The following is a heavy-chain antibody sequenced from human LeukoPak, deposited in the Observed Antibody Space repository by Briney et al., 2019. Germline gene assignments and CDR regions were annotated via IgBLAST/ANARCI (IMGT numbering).Heavy chain of an antibody. V-gene: IGHV3-9*01. Sequence: PGGSLRLSCAASGFTFGDFAMHWVRQPPGRGLEWVSGISWNSDNIGYVDSVEGRFTTSRDNAKNSLYLQMESLRAEDTAVYYCAKDTGSPADAITMEDNAFDIWGQGTMVTVSS. D-gene: IGHD3-3*01. J-gene: IGHJ3*02. CDR3: AKDTGSPADAITMEDNAFDI. CDR2: ISWNSDNI. CDR1: GFTFGDFA.